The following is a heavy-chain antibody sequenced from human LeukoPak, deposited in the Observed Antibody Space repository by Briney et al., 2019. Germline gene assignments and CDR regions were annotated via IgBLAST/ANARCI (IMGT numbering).Heavy chain of an antibody. J-gene: IGHJ4*02. CDR3: ASLVLVRGAVY. Sequence: GGSLRLSCAASGFTFSSYWMHWVRQAPGKGLVWVSRINSDGSSTSYADSVKGRFTISRDNAKNTLYLQMNSLRGEDTAVYYCASLVLVRGAVYWGQGTLVTVSS. CDR1: GFTFSSYW. V-gene: IGHV3-74*01. D-gene: IGHD3-10*01. CDR2: INSDGSST.